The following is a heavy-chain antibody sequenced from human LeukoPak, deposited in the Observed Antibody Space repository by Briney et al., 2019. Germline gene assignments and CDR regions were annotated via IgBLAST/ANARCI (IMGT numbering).Heavy chain of an antibody. Sequence: GGSLRLSCAASGFTFSDSYMSWIRQAPGKGLEWVSYSTSSYTNYAESVKGRFTISRDNAKNSLYLQMNSLRAEDTAVYCCARGIYYSDSWGQGTLVTVSS. CDR3: ARGIYYSDS. D-gene: IGHD5-12*01. V-gene: IGHV3-11*03. J-gene: IGHJ4*02. CDR2: STSSYT. CDR1: GFTFSDSY.